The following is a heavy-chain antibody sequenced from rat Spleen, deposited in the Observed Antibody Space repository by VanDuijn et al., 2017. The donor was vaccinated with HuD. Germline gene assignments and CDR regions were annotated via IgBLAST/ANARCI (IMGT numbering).Heavy chain of an antibody. D-gene: IGHD1-2*01. CDR1: GFTFSNYY. Sequence: EVQLVESGGGLVQPGRSLKLSCAASGFTFSNYYMAWVRQAPTKGLEWVATIGYDGRRLYYRDSVKGRFTISRDNAKSTLYLQMDSLRSEDTATYYCARLGYYSSYIYSHYWYFDFWGQGVMVTVSS. CDR3: ARLGYYSSYIYSHYWYFDF. CDR2: IGYDGRRL. J-gene: IGHJ2*01. V-gene: IGHV5-29*01.